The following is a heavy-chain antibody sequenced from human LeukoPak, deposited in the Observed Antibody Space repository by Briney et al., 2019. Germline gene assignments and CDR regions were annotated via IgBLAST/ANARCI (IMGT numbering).Heavy chain of an antibody. V-gene: IGHV3-23*01. J-gene: IGHJ5*02. CDR3: AKDIGWFDP. CDR2: ISGTGDSP. CDR1: GFTFRSYA. Sequence: GGSLRLSCAASGFTFRSYAMNWVRQAPGKGLEWVSAISGTGDSPHYADSVKGRFTISRDNSKNTLYLQMNGLRAEDTAFYYCAKDIGWFDPWGQGTLVTVSS.